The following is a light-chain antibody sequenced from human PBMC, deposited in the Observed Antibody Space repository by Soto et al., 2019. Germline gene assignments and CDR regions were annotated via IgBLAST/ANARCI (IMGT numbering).Light chain of an antibody. CDR2: GAS. CDR1: QSISNN. CDR3: QQYGSSPRT. J-gene: IGKJ1*01. V-gene: IGKV3-15*01. Sequence: EIVMTQSPATLSVSPGERATLSCRASQSISNNLAWYQQKRGQAPRLLIYGASTRATGIPARFSGSGSGTDFTLTISRLEPEDFAVYYCQQYGSSPRTFGQGTKVEIK.